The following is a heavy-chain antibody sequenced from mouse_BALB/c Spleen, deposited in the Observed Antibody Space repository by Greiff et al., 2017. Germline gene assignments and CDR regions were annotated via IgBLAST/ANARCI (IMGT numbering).Heavy chain of an antibody. Sequence: EVQLQQSGPGLVKPSQSLSLTCSVTGYSITSGYYWNWIRQFPGNKLEWMGYISYDGSNNYNPSLKNRISITRDTSKNQFFLKLNSVTTEDTATYYCARWDGFAYWGQGTLVTVSA. D-gene: IGHD4-1*01. CDR2: ISYDGSN. CDR1: GYSITSGYY. V-gene: IGHV3-6*02. CDR3: ARWDGFAY. J-gene: IGHJ3*01.